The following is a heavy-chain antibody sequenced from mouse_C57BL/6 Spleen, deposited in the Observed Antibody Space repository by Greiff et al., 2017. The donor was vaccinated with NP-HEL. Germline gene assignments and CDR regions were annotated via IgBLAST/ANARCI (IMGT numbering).Heavy chain of an antibody. CDR3: TRGSGNPYAMDY. Sequence: VQLQQSGAELVRPGASVTLSCKASGYTFTDYEMHWVKQTPVHGLEWIGAIDPETGGTAYNQKFKGKAILTADKSSSTAYMELRSLTSEDSAVYYCTRGSGNPYAMDYWGQGTSVTVSS. CDR1: GYTFTDYE. J-gene: IGHJ4*01. V-gene: IGHV1-15*01. D-gene: IGHD2-1*01. CDR2: IDPETGGT.